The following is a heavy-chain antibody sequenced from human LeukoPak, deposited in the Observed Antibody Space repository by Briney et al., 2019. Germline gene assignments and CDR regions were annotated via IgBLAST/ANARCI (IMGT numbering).Heavy chain of an antibody. D-gene: IGHD1-26*01. CDR1: SGSISSYF. Sequence: SETLSLTCTVSSGSISSYFCSWIPQPPGKGLEWIGYIYYSGSTNYNPSLKSRVTISVDTSKNQFSLKLSSVTAADTAVYYCARGPLGPTYFDYWGQGTLVTVSS. CDR2: IYYSGST. CDR3: ARGPLGPTYFDY. V-gene: IGHV4-59*08. J-gene: IGHJ4*02.